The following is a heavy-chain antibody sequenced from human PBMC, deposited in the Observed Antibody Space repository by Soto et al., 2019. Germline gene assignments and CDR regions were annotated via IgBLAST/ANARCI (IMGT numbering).Heavy chain of an antibody. CDR1: GCTCTSYG. CDR3: ARVSTDFLGGYYWLCYSGMGV. V-gene: IGHV1-8*01. CDR2: MNPNSPNT. D-gene: IGHD3-3*01. Sequence: SAKVRCNASGCTCTSYGINWVRQATAQGLEWMVCMNPNSPNTDTAQGFQGRVTMTRNTCISTAYMELISLRSEDTAVYYCARVSTDFLGGYYWLCYSGMGVGGQGSTVAASS. J-gene: IGHJ6*02.